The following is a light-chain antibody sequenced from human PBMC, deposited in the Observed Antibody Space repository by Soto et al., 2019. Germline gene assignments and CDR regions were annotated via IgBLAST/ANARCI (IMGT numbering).Light chain of an antibody. Sequence: QSVLTQPASVSGSPGPSITISCTGTSGDVGGYNYVSWYQQHPGKAPKLMIYDVSIRPSGVSNRFSGSKSGNTASLTISGLQAEDEAYYYCSSYTSSSTDVFGTGTKLTVL. CDR2: DVS. V-gene: IGLV2-14*01. J-gene: IGLJ1*01. CDR1: SGDVGGYNY. CDR3: SSYTSSSTDV.